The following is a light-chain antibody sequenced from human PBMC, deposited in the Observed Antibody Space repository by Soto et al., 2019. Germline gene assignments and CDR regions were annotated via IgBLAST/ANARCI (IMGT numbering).Light chain of an antibody. V-gene: IGKV3-15*01. Sequence: EIVMTQSPATLSVSPGERAILSCTASQSVSTYLAWYQQKPGQAPRLLIYNASTRAAGIPARFSGSGSGTELTLTISSLQSEDFAVYYCQEYDNWPPWTFGQGTRVEIK. CDR2: NAS. CDR1: QSVSTY. CDR3: QEYDNWPPWT. J-gene: IGKJ1*01.